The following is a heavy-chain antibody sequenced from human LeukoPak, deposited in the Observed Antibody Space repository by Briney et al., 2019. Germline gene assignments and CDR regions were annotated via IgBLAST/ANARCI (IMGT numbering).Heavy chain of an antibody. Sequence: PGGSLRLSCAASGFTFSNYWMSWVRQAPGKGLEWVSAISGSGGSTYYADSVKGRFTISRDNSKNTLYLQMNSLRAEDTAMYYCARGYSSSNPWGQGTLVTVSS. V-gene: IGHV3-23*01. D-gene: IGHD6-13*01. CDR2: ISGSGGST. CDR1: GFTFSNYW. CDR3: ARGYSSSNP. J-gene: IGHJ5*02.